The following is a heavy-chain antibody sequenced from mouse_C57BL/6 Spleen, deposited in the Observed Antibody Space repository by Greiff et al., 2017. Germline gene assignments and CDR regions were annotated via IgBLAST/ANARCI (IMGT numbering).Heavy chain of an antibody. D-gene: IGHD3-2*02. CDR1: GFTFTDYY. CDR2: IRNKANGYTT. Sequence: EVNVVESGGGLVQPGGSLSLSCAASGFTFTDYYMSWVRQPPGKALEWLGFIRNKANGYTTEYSASVKGRFTISRDNSQSILYLQMNALRAEDSATYYCARLGDSSGFWFAYWGQGTLVTVSA. V-gene: IGHV7-3*01. J-gene: IGHJ3*01. CDR3: ARLGDSSGFWFAY.